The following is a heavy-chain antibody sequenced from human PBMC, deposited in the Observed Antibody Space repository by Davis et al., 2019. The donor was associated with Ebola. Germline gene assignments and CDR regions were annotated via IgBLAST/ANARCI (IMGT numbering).Heavy chain of an antibody. CDR1: GYTFTSYG. J-gene: IGHJ5*02. CDR3: AREGKTAVNMYWFDP. CDR2: ISAYNGNT. D-gene: IGHD4-17*01. V-gene: IGHV1-18*01. Sequence: ASVKVSCKASGYTFTSYGISWVRQAPGQGLEWMGWISAYNGNTNYAQKLQGRVTMTTDTSTSTAYMEVSSLISDDTAVYYCAREGKTAVNMYWFDPWGQGTLVTVSS.